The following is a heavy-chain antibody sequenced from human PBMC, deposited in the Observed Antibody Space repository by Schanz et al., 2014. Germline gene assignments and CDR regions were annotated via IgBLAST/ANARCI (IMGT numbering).Heavy chain of an antibody. V-gene: IGHV1-69*04. CDR2: ISPYNGNT. CDR3: AGTYCSSTSCYTGYYYMDV. D-gene: IGHD2-2*02. Sequence: QVQVVQSGAEVKEPGSSVKVSCKASGGTFSSFGINWVRQAPGQGLEWMGWISPYNGNTNYAQKLQGRVTITADKSTSTAYMELTSLRSEDTAVYYCAGTYCSSTSCYTGYYYMDVWGKGTTVTVSS. CDR1: GGTFSSFG. J-gene: IGHJ6*03.